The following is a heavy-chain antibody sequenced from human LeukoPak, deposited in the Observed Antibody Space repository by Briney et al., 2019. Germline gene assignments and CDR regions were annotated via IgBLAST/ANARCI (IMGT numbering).Heavy chain of an antibody. Sequence: SGPTLVHPTQTLTLPCTFSGFSLRTSGVGGGWIRQPPEKALEWLALIYWNDDKRYSPSLKSRLTITKDTSKNQVVLTMTNMDPVDTATYYCAHMRLLGYCSSTSCSPWDYWGQGTLVTVSS. V-gene: IGHV2-5*01. CDR1: GFSLRTSGVG. CDR3: AHMRLLGYCSSTSCSPWDY. D-gene: IGHD2-2*01. J-gene: IGHJ4*02. CDR2: IYWNDDK.